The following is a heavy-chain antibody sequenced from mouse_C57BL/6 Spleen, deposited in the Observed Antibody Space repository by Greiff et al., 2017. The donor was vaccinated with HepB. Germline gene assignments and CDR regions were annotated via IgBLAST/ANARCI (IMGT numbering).Heavy chain of an antibody. Sequence: QVQLQQPGAELVRPGSSVKLSCKASGYTFTSYWMDWVKQRPGQGLEWIGNIYHSDSETHYNQKFKDKATLTVDKSSSTAYMQTSSLTSEDSAVYYCARGGYYDFYYYAMDYWGQGTSVTVSS. CDR1: GYTFTSYW. V-gene: IGHV1-61*01. J-gene: IGHJ4*01. D-gene: IGHD2-4*01. CDR2: IYHSDSET. CDR3: ARGGYYDFYYYAMDY.